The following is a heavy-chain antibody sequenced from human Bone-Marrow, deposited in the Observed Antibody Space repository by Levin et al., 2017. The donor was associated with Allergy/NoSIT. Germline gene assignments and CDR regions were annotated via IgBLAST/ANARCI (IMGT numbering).Heavy chain of an antibody. CDR2: IIPILGIA. CDR3: ARESPSGWPDY. Sequence: KISCQASGGTFSSYAISWVRQAPGQGLEWMGRIIPILGIANYAQKFQGRVTITADKSTSTAYMELSSLRSEDTAVYYCARESPSGWPDYWGQGTLVTVSS. D-gene: IGHD6-19*01. CDR1: GGTFSSYA. J-gene: IGHJ4*02. V-gene: IGHV1-69*04.